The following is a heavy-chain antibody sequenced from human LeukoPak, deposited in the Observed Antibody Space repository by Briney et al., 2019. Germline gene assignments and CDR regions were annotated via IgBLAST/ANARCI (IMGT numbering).Heavy chain of an antibody. J-gene: IGHJ4*02. V-gene: IGHV1-58*01. D-gene: IGHD3-10*01. CDR1: GFTFTSSA. CDR2: IVVGSGNT. Sequence: SVKVSCKASGFTFTSSAVQWVRQARGQRLEWIGWIVVGSGNTNYAQKFQERVTITRDMSTSTAYMELSSLRSEDTAVYYCAARKGSGSRPRIDYWGQGTLVTVSS. CDR3: AARKGSGSRPRIDY.